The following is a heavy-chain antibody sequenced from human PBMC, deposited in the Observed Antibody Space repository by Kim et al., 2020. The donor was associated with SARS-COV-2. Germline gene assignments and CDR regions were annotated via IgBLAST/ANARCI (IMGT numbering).Heavy chain of an antibody. CDR3: ARGPLTTVTKGWFDP. CDR1: GYTFTSYG. J-gene: IGHJ5*02. V-gene: IGHV1-18*01. Sequence: ASVKVSCKASGYTFTSYGISWVRQAPGQGLEWMGWISAYNGNTNYAQKLQGRVTMTTDTSTSTAYMELRSLRSDDTAVYYCARGPLTTVTKGWFDPWGQGTLVTVSS. CDR2: ISAYNGNT. D-gene: IGHD4-4*01.